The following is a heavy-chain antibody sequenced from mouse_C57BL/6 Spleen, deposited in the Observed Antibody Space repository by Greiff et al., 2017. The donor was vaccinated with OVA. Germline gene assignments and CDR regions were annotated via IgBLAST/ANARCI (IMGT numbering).Heavy chain of an antibody. CDR2: INPNNGGT. CDR1: GYTFTDYN. Sequence: DVKLQESGPELVKPGASVKIPCKASGYTFTDYNMDWVKQSHGKSLEWIGDINPNNGGTIYNQKFKGKATLTVDKSSSTAYMELRSLTSEDTAVYYCARGGGRGFAYWGQGTLVTVSA. D-gene: IGHD3-3*01. CDR3: ARGGGRGFAY. J-gene: IGHJ3*01. V-gene: IGHV1-18*01.